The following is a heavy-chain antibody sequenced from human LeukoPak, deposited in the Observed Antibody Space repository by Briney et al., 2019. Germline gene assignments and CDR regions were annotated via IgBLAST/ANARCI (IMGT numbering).Heavy chain of an antibody. Sequence: ASVKVSCKASGYTFTGYYMHWVRQAPGQGLEWMGWINPNSGGTNYAQKFQGRVTMTRDTSISTAYMELSRLRSDDTAVYYCARGRTYCSGGSCTANPYYFDYWGQGTLVTVSS. V-gene: IGHV1-2*02. D-gene: IGHD2-15*01. CDR1: GYTFTGYY. J-gene: IGHJ4*02. CDR3: ARGRTYCSGGSCTANPYYFDY. CDR2: INPNSGGT.